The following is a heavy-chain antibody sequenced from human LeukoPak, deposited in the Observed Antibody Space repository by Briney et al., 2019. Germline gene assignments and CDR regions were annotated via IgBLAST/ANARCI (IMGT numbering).Heavy chain of an antibody. D-gene: IGHD6-6*01. J-gene: IGHJ6*02. CDR2: IYYSGST. CDR3: ASRLVDSYYYYGLDV. Sequence: SETLSLTCTVSNVSISGFYWSWIRQPPGKGLEGIGYIYYSGSTDYNPSLKSRVTMSVDTSKKQFSLNLKSATDADTAVYYCASRLVDSYYYYGLDVWGQGTTVTVSS. CDR1: NVSISGFY. V-gene: IGHV4-59*01.